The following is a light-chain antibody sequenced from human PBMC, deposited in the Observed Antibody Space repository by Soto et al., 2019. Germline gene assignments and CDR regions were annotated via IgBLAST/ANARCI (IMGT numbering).Light chain of an antibody. Sequence: QTVVTQEPSLTVSPGGTVTLTCASSTGAVTSGYYPNWFQQKPGQAPRALIYSTDNKHSWTPARFSGSLLGGKAALTLSGXQXXDXAXXXCLLXYGGAQFGVFGTGTKVTVL. CDR3: LLXYGGAQFGV. J-gene: IGLJ1*01. CDR1: TGAVTSGYY. V-gene: IGLV7-43*01. CDR2: STD.